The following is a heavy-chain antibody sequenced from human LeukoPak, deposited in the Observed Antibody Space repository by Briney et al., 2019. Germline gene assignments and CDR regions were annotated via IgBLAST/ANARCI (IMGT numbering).Heavy chain of an antibody. V-gene: IGHV4-34*01. CDR1: GVSLSGYY. D-gene: IGHD3-10*01. CDR2: INHSGST. J-gene: IGHJ4*02. CDR3: ALIRIWFGETPLDY. Sequence: SETLSLTCAVYGVSLSGYYWTWIRQPPGKGLEWIGEINHSGSTNYNPSLRGRVTISVDTSKNQLSLELSSVTAADTAVHYCALIRIWFGETPLDYWGQGTLVTVSS.